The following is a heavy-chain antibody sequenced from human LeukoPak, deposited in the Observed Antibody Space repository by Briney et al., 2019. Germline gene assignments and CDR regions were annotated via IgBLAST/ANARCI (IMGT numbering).Heavy chain of an antibody. CDR1: GFTFSSYG. D-gene: IGHD3-9*01. CDR3: GNSEGLTY. Sequence: GGSLRLSCAASGFTFSSYGMHWVRQAPGKGLEWVAFTPYDGNNKYYADSVKGRFTISRDNSKNTLYLQMNSLRPEDTAVYYCGNSEGLTYWGQGTLVTVSS. J-gene: IGHJ4*02. V-gene: IGHV3-30*02. CDR2: TPYDGNNK.